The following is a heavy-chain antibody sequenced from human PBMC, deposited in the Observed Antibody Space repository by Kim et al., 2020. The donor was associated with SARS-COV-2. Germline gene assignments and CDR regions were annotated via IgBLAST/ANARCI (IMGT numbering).Heavy chain of an antibody. CDR2: IKSKTDGGTT. J-gene: IGHJ4*02. D-gene: IGHD6-19*01. CDR1: GFTFSNAW. Sequence: GGSLRLSCAASGFTFSNAWMSWVRQAPGKGLEWVGRIKSKTDGGTTDYAAPVKGRFTISRDDSKNTLYLQMNSLKTEDTAVYYCTTNTWIEPRVRVHSRGHVDYWGQGTLVTVSS. CDR3: TTNTWIEPRVRVHSRGHVDY. V-gene: IGHV3-15*01.